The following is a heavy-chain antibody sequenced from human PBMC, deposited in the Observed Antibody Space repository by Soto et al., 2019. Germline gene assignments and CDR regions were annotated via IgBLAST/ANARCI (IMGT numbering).Heavy chain of an antibody. Sequence: EVQLVESRGGLVKPGGSLRLSCAASGFTFSNAWMSWVRQAPGKELEWVGRIKSKTDGGTTDYAAPVKGRFTISRDDSKNTLFLQMNSLKTEDTAVYYCTTALPYYYYGMDVWGQGTTVTVSS. CDR3: TTALPYYYYGMDV. V-gene: IGHV3-15*01. CDR2: IKSKTDGGTT. J-gene: IGHJ6*02. CDR1: GFTFSNAW.